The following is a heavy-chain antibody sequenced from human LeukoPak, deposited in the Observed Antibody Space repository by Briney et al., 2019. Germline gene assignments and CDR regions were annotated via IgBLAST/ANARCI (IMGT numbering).Heavy chain of an antibody. CDR1: GFTFSSYA. CDR3: AKDLVRFLEWSYYFDY. J-gene: IGHJ4*02. CDR2: ISGSGGST. Sequence: GRSLRLSCAASGFTFSSYAMSWVRQAPGKGLEWVSAISGSGGSTYYADSVKGRFTISRDNSKNTLYLQMNSLRAEDTAVYYCAKDLVRFLEWSYYFDYWGQGTLVTVSS. V-gene: IGHV3-23*01. D-gene: IGHD3-3*01.